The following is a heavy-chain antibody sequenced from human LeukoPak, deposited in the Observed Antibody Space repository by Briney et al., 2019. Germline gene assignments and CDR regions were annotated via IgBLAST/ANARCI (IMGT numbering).Heavy chain of an antibody. V-gene: IGHV3-74*01. Sequence: GGSLRLSCAASGFTLSNYWMHWVRQAPGKGLVWVSRIKSDGSSTGYADSVKGRFTISRDNAKNTLYLQMNSLRAEDTAVYYCARVYSGTQMHYYDSSGYYFDYWGQGTLVTVSS. CDR1: GFTLSNYW. J-gene: IGHJ4*02. CDR3: ARVYSGTQMHYYDSSGYYFDY. D-gene: IGHD3-22*01. CDR2: IKSDGSST.